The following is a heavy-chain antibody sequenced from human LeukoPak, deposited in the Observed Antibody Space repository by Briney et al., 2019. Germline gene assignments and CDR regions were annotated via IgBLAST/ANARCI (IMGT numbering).Heavy chain of an antibody. Sequence: GGSLRLSCAASGFTVSSNYMSWIRQAPGKGLEWVSYISSSGSTIYYAESVKGRFTISRDNAKNSLYLQMHSLRAEDTAIYYCAKGIIYIDVWGKGTTVTVSS. D-gene: IGHD3-10*01. V-gene: IGHV3-11*04. J-gene: IGHJ6*03. CDR2: ISSSGSTI. CDR1: GFTVSSNY. CDR3: AKGIIYIDV.